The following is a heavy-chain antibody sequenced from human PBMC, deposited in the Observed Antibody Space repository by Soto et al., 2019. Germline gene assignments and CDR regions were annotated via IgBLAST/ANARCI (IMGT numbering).Heavy chain of an antibody. J-gene: IGHJ5*02. CDR1: GFTFSSYS. CDR3: ARDPGRITMVRGLDWFDP. Sequence: GGSLRLSCAASGFTFSSYSMNWVRQAPGKGLEWVSSISSSSSYIYYADSVKGRFTISRDNAKNSLYLQMNSLRAEDTAVYYCARDPGRITMVRGLDWFDPWGQGTLVTVSS. CDR2: ISSSSSYI. D-gene: IGHD3-10*01. V-gene: IGHV3-21*01.